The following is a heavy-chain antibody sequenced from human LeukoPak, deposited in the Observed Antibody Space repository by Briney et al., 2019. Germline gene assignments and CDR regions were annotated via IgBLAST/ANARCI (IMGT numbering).Heavy chain of an antibody. CDR3: ASGIDDYVWGSYLGY. D-gene: IGHD3-16*01. CDR2: IKQDGSEK. V-gene: IGHV3-7*01. Sequence: LTGGSLRLSCAASGFTFSSYWMSWVRQAPGKGLEWVANIKQDGSEKYYVDSVKGRFTISRDNAKNSLYLQMNSLRAEDTAVYYCASGIDDYVWGSYLGYWGQGTLVTVSS. CDR1: GFTFSSYW. J-gene: IGHJ4*02.